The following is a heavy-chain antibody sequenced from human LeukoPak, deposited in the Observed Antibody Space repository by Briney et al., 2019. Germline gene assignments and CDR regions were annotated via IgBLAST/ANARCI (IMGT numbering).Heavy chain of an antibody. CDR3: ARGRGYPGGFIDY. CDR2: INHSGST. CDR1: GGSFSGYY. J-gene: IGHJ4*02. D-gene: IGHD5-12*01. Sequence: PSETLSLTCAVYGGSFSGYYWSWIRQPPGKGLEWIGEINHSGSTNYNPSLKSRVTISVDTSKNQFSLKLSSVTAADTAVYYCARGRGYPGGFIDYWGQGTLVTVSS. V-gene: IGHV4-34*01.